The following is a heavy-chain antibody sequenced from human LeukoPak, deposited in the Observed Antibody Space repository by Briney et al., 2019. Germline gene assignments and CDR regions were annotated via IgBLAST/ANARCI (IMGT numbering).Heavy chain of an antibody. V-gene: IGHV3-7*01. D-gene: IGHD6-19*01. CDR1: GCTLSSYW. J-gene: IGHJ4*02. CDR3: ARDGSGWGYFDY. Sequence: GGSLRLSCAASGCTLSSYWMSWVRQAPGKGLEWVANIKQDGSEKYYVDSVKGRFTSSRDNAKNSLYLQMNSLRAEDTAVYYCARDGSGWGYFDYRGQGTLVTVSS. CDR2: IKQDGSEK.